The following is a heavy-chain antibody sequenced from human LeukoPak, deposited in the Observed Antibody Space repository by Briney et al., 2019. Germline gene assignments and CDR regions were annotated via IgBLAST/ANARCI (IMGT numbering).Heavy chain of an antibody. CDR1: GFTFDDYA. D-gene: IGHD3-22*01. CDR2: ISWNSGSI. Sequence: GGSLRLSCAASGFTFDDYAMQWVRQAPGKGLEWVSGISWNSGSIGYADSVKGRFTISRDNAKNSLYLQMNSLRAEDTALYYCAKDMAGDSILGAFDIWGQGTMVTVSS. J-gene: IGHJ3*02. CDR3: AKDMAGDSILGAFDI. V-gene: IGHV3-9*01.